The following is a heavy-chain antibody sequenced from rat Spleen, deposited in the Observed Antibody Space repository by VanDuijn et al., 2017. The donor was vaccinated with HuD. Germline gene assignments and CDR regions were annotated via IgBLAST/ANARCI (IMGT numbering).Heavy chain of an antibody. Sequence: EVQLVESGGGLVQPGRSLKLSCVASGFTYSDYVMAWVRQAPTRGLEWVASISSGGGDTYYRDSVMGRFTISRDDGESTLYLQMNSLRSEDTATYYCARHRSGYGVMDAWGQGASVTVSS. CDR2: ISSGGGDT. D-gene: IGHD4-3*01. CDR3: ARHRSGYGVMDA. CDR1: GFTYSDYV. V-gene: IGHV5-25*01. J-gene: IGHJ4*01.